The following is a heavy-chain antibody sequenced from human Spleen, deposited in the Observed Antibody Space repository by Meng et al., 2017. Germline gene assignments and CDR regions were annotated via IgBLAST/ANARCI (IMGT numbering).Heavy chain of an antibody. J-gene: IGHJ5*02. CDR2: IGHSGIT. V-gene: IGHV4-39*01. Sequence: QPQLQESGPGLVKPSEALSPTCRLSGGSISTSGYYWGWIRQPPGKGLEWIGSIGHSGITYYTPSLKSRVTVSIDTSKSQFSLKLTSVTAADTAVYYCVRSSGWVRTGFDPWGQGTLVTVSS. D-gene: IGHD6-19*01. CDR1: GGSISTSGYY. CDR3: VRSSGWVRTGFDP.